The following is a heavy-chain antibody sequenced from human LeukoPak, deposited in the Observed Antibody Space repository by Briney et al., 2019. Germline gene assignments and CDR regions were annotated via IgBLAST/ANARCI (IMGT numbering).Heavy chain of an antibody. V-gene: IGHV4-38-2*01. J-gene: IGHJ4*02. CDR1: GYSISSGYY. CDR3: ARRGRIAGYQFDY. D-gene: IGHD6-13*01. Sequence: PSETLSLTCAVSGYSISSGYYWGWIRQPPGKGLEWIGSIYHSGSTYYNPSLKGRVTISVDTSKNQFSLKLSSVTAADTAVYYCARRGRIAGYQFDYWGQGTLVTVSS. CDR2: IYHSGST.